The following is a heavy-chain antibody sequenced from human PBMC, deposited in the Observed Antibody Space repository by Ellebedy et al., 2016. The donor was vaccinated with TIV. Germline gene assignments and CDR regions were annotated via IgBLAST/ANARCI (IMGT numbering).Heavy chain of an antibody. D-gene: IGHD3-3*01. CDR3: AKDRGFLEWLFGGPFDY. V-gene: IGHV3-9*01. CDR1: GFTFDDYA. CDR2: ISWNSGSI. J-gene: IGHJ4*02. Sequence: SLKISXAASGFTFDDYAMHWVRQAPGKGLEWVSGISWNSGSIGYADSVKGRFTISRDNAKNSLYLQMNSLRAEDTALYYCAKDRGFLEWLFGGPFDYWGQGTLVTVSS.